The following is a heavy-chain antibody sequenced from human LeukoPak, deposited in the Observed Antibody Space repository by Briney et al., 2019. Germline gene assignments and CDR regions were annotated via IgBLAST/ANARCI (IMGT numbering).Heavy chain of an antibody. CDR1: GGSISSSSYY. CDR2: IYYSGST. Sequence: PSETLSLTCTVSGGSISSSSYYWGWIRQPPGKGLEWIGSIYYSGSTYYNPSLKSRVTISVDTSKNQFSLKLSSVTAADTAVYYCARGGSSIYYYYYYYMDVWGKGTTVTISS. J-gene: IGHJ6*03. CDR3: ARGGSSIYYYYYYYMDV. V-gene: IGHV4-39*01. D-gene: IGHD6-6*01.